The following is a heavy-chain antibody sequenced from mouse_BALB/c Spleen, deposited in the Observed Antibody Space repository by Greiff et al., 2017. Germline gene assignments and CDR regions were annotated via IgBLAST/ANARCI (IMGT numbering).Heavy chain of an antibody. CDR2: ISYDGSN. D-gene: IGHD2-12*01. V-gene: IGHV3-6*02. CDR3: ARGGRQYFDY. CDR1: GYSITSGYY. Sequence: VQLKESGPGLVKPSQSLSLTCSVTGYSITSGYYWNWIRQFPGNKLEWMGYISYDGSNNYNPSLKNRISITRDTSKNQFFLKLNSVTTEDTATYYCARGGRQYFDYWGQGTTLTVSS. J-gene: IGHJ2*01.